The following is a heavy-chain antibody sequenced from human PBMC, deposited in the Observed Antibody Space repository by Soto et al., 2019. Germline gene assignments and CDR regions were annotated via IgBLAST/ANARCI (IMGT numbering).Heavy chain of an antibody. V-gene: IGHV4-59*08. D-gene: IGHD2-15*01. CDR2: IYYSGTA. CDR1: GGSLSPNY. CDR3: ARGQVVAAHH. J-gene: IGHJ5*02. Sequence: SETLSHTCTVSGGSLSPNYWTWFRQPPGKGLEWIAYIYYSGTATYNPSLNSRVAISLDMSKNQISLTLSSVTAADTAVYFCARGQVVAAHHWGQGPLLTVS.